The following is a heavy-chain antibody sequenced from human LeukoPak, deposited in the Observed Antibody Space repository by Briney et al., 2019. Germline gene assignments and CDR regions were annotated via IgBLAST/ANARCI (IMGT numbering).Heavy chain of an antibody. V-gene: IGHV1-69*04. J-gene: IGHJ6*02. D-gene: IGHD3-10*01. CDR3: ARDKITMVRGVIITGYYYYYGMDV. CDR1: GGTFSSYA. CDR2: IIPILGIA. Sequence: ASVKVSCKASGGTFSSYAISWVRQAPGQGLEWMGRIIPILGIANYAQKFQGRVTITADKSTSTAYMELSSLRSEDTAVYYCARDKITMVRGVIITGYYYYYGMDVWGQGTTVTVSS.